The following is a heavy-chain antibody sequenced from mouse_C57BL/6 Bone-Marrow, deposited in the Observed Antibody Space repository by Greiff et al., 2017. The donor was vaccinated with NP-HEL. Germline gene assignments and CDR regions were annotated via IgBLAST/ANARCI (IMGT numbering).Heavy chain of an antibody. CDR2: IRSKSNNYAT. Sequence: EVMLVESGGGLVQPKGSLKLSCAASGFSFNTYAMNWVRQAPGKGLEWVARIRSKSNNYATYYADSVKDRFTISRDDSESMLYLQMNNLKTEDTAMYYCVRLWDDYAMDYWGQGTSVTVSS. D-gene: IGHD4-1*01. CDR1: GFSFNTYA. J-gene: IGHJ4*01. V-gene: IGHV10-1*01. CDR3: VRLWDDYAMDY.